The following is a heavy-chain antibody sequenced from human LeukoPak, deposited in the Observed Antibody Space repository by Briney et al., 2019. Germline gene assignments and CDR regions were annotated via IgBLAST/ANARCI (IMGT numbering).Heavy chain of an antibody. CDR1: GFSSTEYW. Sequence: PGGSPRLSCAASGFSSTEYWMTWVRQAPGRRLEWVANIKQDGSEVYYVDSVKGRFTISIDNAQNSLYLQMNSLGVEDTAVYFCAREVYCGGPSCFGVSYTDVWGEGTTVTVSS. CDR2: IKQDGSEV. J-gene: IGHJ6*03. CDR3: AREVYCGGPSCFGVSYTDV. V-gene: IGHV3-7*01. D-gene: IGHD2-21*01.